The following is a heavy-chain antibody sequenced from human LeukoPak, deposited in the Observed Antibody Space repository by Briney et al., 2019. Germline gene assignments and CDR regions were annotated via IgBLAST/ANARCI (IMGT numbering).Heavy chain of an antibody. CDR1: GGSVSRCSYY. CDR2: LYYSGNY. V-gene: IGHV4-39*01. D-gene: IGHD4-17*01. CDR3: ARPSYGDFIFVFDH. Sequence: PSETLSLTCTVSGGSVSRCSYYWGWIRPPQGQGLEWIGSLYYSGNYYYTPSLQSPISISVATTKNPFSLRMSSAPAAALAYYYGARPSYGDFIFVFDHWGQGILVTVSA. J-gene: IGHJ4*02.